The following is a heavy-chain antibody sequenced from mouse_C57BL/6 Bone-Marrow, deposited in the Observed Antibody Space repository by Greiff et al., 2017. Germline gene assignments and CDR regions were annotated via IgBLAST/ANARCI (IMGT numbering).Heavy chain of an antibody. CDR3: AISTMITTRYFDV. J-gene: IGHJ1*03. CDR2: ISNGGGST. V-gene: IGHV5-12*01. D-gene: IGHD2-4*01. CDR1: GFTFSDYY. Sequence: EVQLVESGGGLVQPGGSLKLSCAASGFTFSDYYMYWVRQTPEKRLEWVAYISNGGGSTYYPDTVKGRFTISRDNAKNTLYLQMSRLKSEDTAMYYCAISTMITTRYFDVWGTGTTVTVSS.